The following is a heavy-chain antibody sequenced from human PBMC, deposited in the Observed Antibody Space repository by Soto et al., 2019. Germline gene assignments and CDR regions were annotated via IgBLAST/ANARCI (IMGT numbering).Heavy chain of an antibody. CDR1: GFTFSGSA. D-gene: IGHD3-10*01. CDR2: IRSKANSYAT. CDR3: TVSYGSGSYYLGHYYYYMDV. V-gene: IGHV3-73*01. Sequence: GGSLRLSCAASGFTFSGSAMHWVRQASGKGLEWVGRIRSKANSYATAYAASVKGRFTISRDDSKNTAYLQMNSLKTEDTAVYYCTVSYGSGSYYLGHYYYYMDVWGKGTTVTVSS. J-gene: IGHJ6*03.